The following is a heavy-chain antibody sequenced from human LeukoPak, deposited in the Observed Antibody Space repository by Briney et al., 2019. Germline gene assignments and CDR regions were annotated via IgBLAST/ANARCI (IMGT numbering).Heavy chain of an antibody. J-gene: IGHJ3*01. CDR1: GGSFSGYS. Sequence: PSETLSLTCAVYGGSFSGYSWSWIRQPPGEGLEWIGEINESEATNYKSSLKSRVTISVDTSKRQLSLKLTSVTAADTAVYYCVRHSPLVAATVAFDFWGQGTMITVSS. CDR3: VRHSPLVAATVAFDF. V-gene: IGHV4-34*01. D-gene: IGHD2-15*01. CDR2: INESEAT.